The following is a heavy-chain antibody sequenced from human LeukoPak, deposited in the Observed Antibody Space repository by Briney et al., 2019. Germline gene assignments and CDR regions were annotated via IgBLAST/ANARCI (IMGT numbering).Heavy chain of an antibody. Sequence: GASVKVSCKASGYRFSASSMHWVRQAPGQGLEWMGWINPDSGATHFAQKFQGRVITTSDTSISTVYLELSRLRSDDTAVYYCAREGCFSTNCHVIGDDNWIDPWGQGTLVTVSS. D-gene: IGHD2-2*01. CDR3: AREGCFSTNCHVIGDDNWIDP. J-gene: IGHJ5*02. CDR1: GYRFSASS. CDR2: INPDSGAT. V-gene: IGHV1-2*02.